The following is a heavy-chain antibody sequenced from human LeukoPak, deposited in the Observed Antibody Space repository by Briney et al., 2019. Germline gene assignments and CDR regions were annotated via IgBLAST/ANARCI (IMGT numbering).Heavy chain of an antibody. CDR1: GFTFSSYS. Sequence: GGSLRLSCAASGFTFSSYSMNRVRQAPGKGLEWVSSISSSSSYIYYADSVKGRFTISRDNAKNSLYLQMNSLRAEDTAVYYCARGVRQWLLTYYFDYWGQGTLVTVSS. CDR2: ISSSSSYI. D-gene: IGHD6-19*01. V-gene: IGHV3-21*01. J-gene: IGHJ4*02. CDR3: ARGVRQWLLTYYFDY.